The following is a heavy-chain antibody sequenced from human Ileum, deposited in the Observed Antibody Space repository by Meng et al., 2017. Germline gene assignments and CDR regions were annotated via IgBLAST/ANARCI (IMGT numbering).Heavy chain of an antibody. Sequence: VQRQESGPGMGRPSQTRSLICAVSGGSVSSSGYQWGWIRQPPGKGLEWIGYASTNYNPSLKSRVTISVDTSKNQFSLKLTSVTAADTAVYYCARDHWGSLDYWGQGVLVTVSS. CDR3: ARDHWGSLDY. CDR2: AST. J-gene: IGHJ4*02. V-gene: IGHV4-61*08. D-gene: IGHD7-27*01. CDR1: GGSVSSSGYQ.